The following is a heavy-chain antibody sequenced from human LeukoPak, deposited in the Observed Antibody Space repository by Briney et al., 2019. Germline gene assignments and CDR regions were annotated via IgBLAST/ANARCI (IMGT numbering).Heavy chain of an antibody. D-gene: IGHD1-7*01. V-gene: IGHV3-23*01. CDR2: ITGSGGST. CDR3: GKRATTGTANWFDS. CDR1: GFTFSSYA. Sequence: GGSLRLSCAASGFTFSSYAMNWVRQAPGKGLEWVSLITGSGGSTYYADSVKGRFTISRDNSKNTVHLQMNSLTADDTAVYYCGKRATTGTANWFDSWGQGTLVTVSS. J-gene: IGHJ5*01.